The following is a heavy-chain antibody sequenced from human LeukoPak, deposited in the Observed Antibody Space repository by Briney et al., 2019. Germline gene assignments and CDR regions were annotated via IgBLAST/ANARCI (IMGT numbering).Heavy chain of an antibody. CDR3: ASSSGRYFPYGMDV. D-gene: IGHD1-26*01. Sequence: SETLSLTCTVSGGSISSGGYYWSWIRQHPGKGLEWIGYIYYSGSTYYNPSLKSRVTISVDTSKNQFSLKLSSVTAADTAVYYCASSSGRYFPYGMDVWGQGTTVTVSS. V-gene: IGHV4-31*03. J-gene: IGHJ6*02. CDR1: GGSISSGGYY. CDR2: IYYSGST.